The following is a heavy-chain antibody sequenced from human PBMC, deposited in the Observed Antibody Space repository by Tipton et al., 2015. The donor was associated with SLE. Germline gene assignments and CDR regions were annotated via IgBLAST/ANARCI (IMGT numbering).Heavy chain of an antibody. V-gene: IGHV4-38-2*02. Sequence: LRLSCTVSGYSISSGYYWGWIRQPPGKGLEWIGCIYHSGSTYYNPSLKSRVTISVDTSKNQFSLKLSSVTAADTAVYYCARDGYGGCHFSYWGQGTLVTVSS. CDR2: IYHSGST. J-gene: IGHJ4*02. CDR1: GYSISSGYY. CDR3: ARDGYGGCHFSY. D-gene: IGHD4/OR15-4a*01.